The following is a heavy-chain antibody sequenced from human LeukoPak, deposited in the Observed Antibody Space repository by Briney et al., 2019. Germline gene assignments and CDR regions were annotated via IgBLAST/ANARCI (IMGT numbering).Heavy chain of an antibody. CDR3: TRDRIMTDF. Sequence: GGSLRLSCTASGFTFGDYSMTWFRQAPGKGLEWVSFIRDKASGGTTEHAASVRGRFTTSRDDSKSIAYLQMNSLKTEDTALYYCTRDRIMTDFWGQGTLVTVSS. J-gene: IGHJ4*02. CDR2: IRDKASGGTT. D-gene: IGHD2-15*01. V-gene: IGHV3-49*03. CDR1: GFTFGDYS.